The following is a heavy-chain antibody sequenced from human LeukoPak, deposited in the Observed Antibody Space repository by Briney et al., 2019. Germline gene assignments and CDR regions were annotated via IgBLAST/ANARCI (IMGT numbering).Heavy chain of an antibody. V-gene: IGHV3-23*01. Sequence: GESLRLSCAASGFTFSSYAMSWVRQAPGKGLEWVSAISGSGGSTYYADSVKSRFTISRDNSKNTLYLQMNSLRAEDTAVYYCAKGAGITGTTGDWYFDYWGQGTLVTVSS. CDR1: GFTFSSYA. CDR2: ISGSGGST. CDR3: AKGAGITGTTGDWYFDY. D-gene: IGHD1-7*01. J-gene: IGHJ4*02.